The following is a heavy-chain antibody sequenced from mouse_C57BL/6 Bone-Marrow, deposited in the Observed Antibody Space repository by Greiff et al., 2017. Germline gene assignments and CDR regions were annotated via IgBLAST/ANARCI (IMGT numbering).Heavy chain of an antibody. CDR3: VVDGYSYFDY. J-gene: IGHJ2*01. CDR2: IRSKSNNYAT. Sequence: EVKLMESGGGLVQPKGSLKLSCAASGFSFNTYAMNWVRQAPGKGLEWVARIRSKSNNYATYYADSVKDRFTISRDDSESMLYLQMNNLKTEDTAMYYCVVDGYSYFDYWGQGTTRTVSS. CDR1: GFSFNTYA. D-gene: IGHD2-3*01. V-gene: IGHV10-1*01.